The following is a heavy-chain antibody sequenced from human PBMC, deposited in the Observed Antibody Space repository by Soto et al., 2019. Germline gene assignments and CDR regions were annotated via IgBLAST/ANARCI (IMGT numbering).Heavy chain of an antibody. V-gene: IGHV4-39*01. CDR3: ARHFSVTHFDY. CDR2: IYYSGTT. CDR1: GDSITSNSYF. D-gene: IGHD3-10*01. J-gene: IGHJ4*02. Sequence: SETLSLTCTVSGDSITSNSYFWAWIRQPPGKGLEWIGSIYYSGTTYHNPSLKSRVTISVDRSNNQFSLKLTSVTAADTAVYYCARHFSVTHFDYWGKGALVTFSP.